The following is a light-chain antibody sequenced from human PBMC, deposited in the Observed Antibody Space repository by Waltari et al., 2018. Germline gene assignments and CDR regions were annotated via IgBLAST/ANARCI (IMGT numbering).Light chain of an antibody. CDR3: HSRDASGVGGS. J-gene: IGLJ2*01. CDR1: SLRRYY. CDR2: DKD. V-gene: IGLV3-19*01. Sequence: SSELTQDPAVSVAMGQTVRITCQGDSLRRYYASWYQQRPGQAPILVIYDKDNRPSGVPDRFSGSSSHNTASLTITGAQAEDEASYYCHSRDASGVGGSFGGGTKLTVL.